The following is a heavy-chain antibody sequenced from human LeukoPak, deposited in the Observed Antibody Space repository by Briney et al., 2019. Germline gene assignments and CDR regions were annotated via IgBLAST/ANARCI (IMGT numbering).Heavy chain of an antibody. CDR1: GYTFTGYH. Sequence: ASVKVSCKASGYTFTGYHMHWMRQAPGQGLEWMGRINPNSGDTNYAQKFQGRVTMTRDTSISTAYMELSRLRSDDTAVYYCARDYCSSTSCLFDYRGQGTLVTVSS. CDR2: INPNSGDT. D-gene: IGHD2-2*01. V-gene: IGHV1-2*06. CDR3: ARDYCSSTSCLFDY. J-gene: IGHJ4*02.